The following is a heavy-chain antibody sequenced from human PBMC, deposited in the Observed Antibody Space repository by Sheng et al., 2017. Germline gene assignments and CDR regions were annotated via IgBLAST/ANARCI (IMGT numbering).Heavy chain of an antibody. CDR3: AKGSSFLVIGGWFDP. CDR1: GFIFDDYA. CDR2: ISYNSGSV. J-gene: IGHJ5*02. D-gene: IGHD2-21*01. V-gene: IGHV3-9*01. Sequence: EVQLVESGGAWVQPGRSLRLSCAASGFIFDDYALHWVRQAPGKGLEWVSGISYNSGSVAYADSAKGRFTISRDNAKKSLYLQINTLRPEDTAFYYCAKGSSFLVIGGWFDPWGQGTLVSVSS.